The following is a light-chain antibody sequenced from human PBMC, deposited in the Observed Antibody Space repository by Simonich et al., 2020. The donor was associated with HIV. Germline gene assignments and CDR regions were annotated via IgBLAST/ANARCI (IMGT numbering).Light chain of an antibody. CDR3: QSYDSGNLWV. V-gene: IGLV6-57*03. Sequence: NFMLTQPLSVSESPGKTVTISCTRSSGSIASNYVQWYQLRPGRAPTTVIPEDNQRPSGVPDRFSGSIDRSSNSASLTISGLQTEDEADYYCQSYDSGNLWVFGGGTKLTVL. J-gene: IGLJ3*02. CDR2: EDN. CDR1: SGSIASNY.